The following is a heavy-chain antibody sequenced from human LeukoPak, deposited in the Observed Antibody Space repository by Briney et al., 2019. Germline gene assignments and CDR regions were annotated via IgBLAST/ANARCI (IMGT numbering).Heavy chain of an antibody. CDR3: AKDREVGVATELGPPPD. J-gene: IGHJ4*02. V-gene: IGHV3-23*01. CDR2: ISGSGGST. CDR1: GFTFSSYG. Sequence: PGGTLRLSCAASGFTFSSYGMSWVRQAPGKGLEWVSAISGSGGSTYYADSVKGRFTISRDNSKNTLYLQMNSLRAEDTAVYYCAKDREVGVATELGPPPDWGQGTLVTVSS. D-gene: IGHD3-3*01.